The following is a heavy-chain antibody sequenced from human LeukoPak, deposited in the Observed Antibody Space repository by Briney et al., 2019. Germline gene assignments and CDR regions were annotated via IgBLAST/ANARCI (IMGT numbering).Heavy chain of an antibody. CDR1: GYTFTSYG. J-gene: IGHJ4*02. Sequence: ASVKVSCKASGYTFTSYGISWVRQAPGQGLEWMGWISAYNGNTNYAQKLQGRVTMTTDTSTSTAYMELRSLRSDDTAVYYCARGGAYYYDSSGYSKNDYWGQGTLVTVSS. CDR2: ISAYNGNT. D-gene: IGHD3-22*01. V-gene: IGHV1-18*01. CDR3: ARGGAYYYDSSGYSKNDY.